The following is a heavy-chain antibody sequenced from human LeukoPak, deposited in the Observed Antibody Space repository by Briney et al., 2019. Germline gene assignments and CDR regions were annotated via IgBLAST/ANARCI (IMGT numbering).Heavy chain of an antibody. V-gene: IGHV5-51*01. CDR3: ARAAVVPATVGSDHFDY. CDR2: IYPGDSDT. CDR1: GYSFTSYW. Sequence: GESLKISCKGSGYSFTSYWIGWVRQMPGKGLEWMGIIYPGDSDTRYSPSFQGQVSISADKSTSTAYLQWSSLKASDTAMYYCARAAVVPATVGSDHFDYWGQGTLVTVSS. J-gene: IGHJ4*02. D-gene: IGHD2-2*01.